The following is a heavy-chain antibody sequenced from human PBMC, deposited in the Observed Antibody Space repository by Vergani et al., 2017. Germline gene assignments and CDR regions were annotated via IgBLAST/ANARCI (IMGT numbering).Heavy chain of an antibody. Sequence: QVQLVESGGGVVKPGRSLRLSCAASGFTFSSYAMHWARQAPGKGLEWVAVISYDGSNKYYADSVKGRFTISRDNSKNTLYLQMNSLRAEDTAVYYCAMWYYYMDVWGKGTTV. CDR2: ISYDGSNK. J-gene: IGHJ6*03. V-gene: IGHV3-30*01. D-gene: IGHD2-21*01. CDR3: AMWYYYMDV. CDR1: GFTFSSYA.